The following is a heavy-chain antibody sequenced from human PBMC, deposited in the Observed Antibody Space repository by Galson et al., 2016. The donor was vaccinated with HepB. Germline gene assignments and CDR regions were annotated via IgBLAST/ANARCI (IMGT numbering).Heavy chain of an antibody. CDR2: ITSSYTI. CDR1: GFTFSSYS. J-gene: IGHJ1*01. D-gene: IGHD6-19*01. CDR3: ARSSGWYGYFQH. Sequence: SLRLSCAASGFTFSSYSMNWVRQTPGKGLEWVSYITSSYTIYYADSVRGRFSISRDNSKNTVYLQMNSLRAEDTAVYYCARSSGWYGYFQHWGQGTLVTVSS. V-gene: IGHV3-48*01.